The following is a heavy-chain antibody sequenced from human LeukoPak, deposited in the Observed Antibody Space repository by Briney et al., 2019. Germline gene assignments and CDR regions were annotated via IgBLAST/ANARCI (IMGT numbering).Heavy chain of an antibody. CDR3: ARSTYYYDSSGYPHAFDI. Sequence: GGSLRLSCAASGFTFNNYAMDWVRQAPGKGLEWVSSISSSSSYIYYADSVKGRFTISRDNAKNSLYLQMNSLRAEDTAVYYCARSTYYYDSSGYPHAFDIWGQGTMVTVSS. CDR1: GFTFNNYA. D-gene: IGHD3-22*01. CDR2: ISSSSSYI. J-gene: IGHJ3*02. V-gene: IGHV3-21*01.